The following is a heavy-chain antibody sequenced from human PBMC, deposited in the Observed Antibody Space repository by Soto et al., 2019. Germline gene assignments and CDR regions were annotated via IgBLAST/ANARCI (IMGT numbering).Heavy chain of an antibody. J-gene: IGHJ4*02. D-gene: IGHD3-9*01. V-gene: IGHV3-23*01. Sequence: GGSLRLSCAASGFTFSSYAMSWVRQAPGKGLEWVSAISGSGGSTYYADSVKGRFTISRDNSKNTLYLQMNSLRAEDTAVYYCAKGSDILTGFNYFDYWGQGTLVTVSS. CDR1: GFTFSSYA. CDR3: AKGSDILTGFNYFDY. CDR2: ISGSGGST.